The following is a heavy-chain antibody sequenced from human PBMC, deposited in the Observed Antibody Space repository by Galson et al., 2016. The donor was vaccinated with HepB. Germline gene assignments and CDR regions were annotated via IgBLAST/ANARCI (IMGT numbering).Heavy chain of an antibody. CDR2: TSYDGNKK. D-gene: IGHD3-3*01. J-gene: IGHJ5*02. Sequence: SLRLSCAASGFTFSTYAMHWVRQAPGKGLEWVALTSYDGNKKYYADSVKGRFTISRDNSKNTLYLQMNSLRPEDTAMYYCAKEDYDFSNGYSNWFDPWGQGTLATVSS. CDR1: GFTFSTYA. CDR3: AKEDYDFSNGYSNWFDP. V-gene: IGHV3-30*18.